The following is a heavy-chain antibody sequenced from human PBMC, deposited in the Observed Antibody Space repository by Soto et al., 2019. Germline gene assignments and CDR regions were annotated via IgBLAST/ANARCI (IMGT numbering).Heavy chain of an antibody. D-gene: IGHD1-26*01. CDR1: GYTFTSYG. Sequence: QVQLLQSGAEEKKPGDSVKVSCQASGYTFTSYGLHWVRQAPGQSLEWMGWINAGTGNTKYSQKMQGRVTISRDTSASTVYMGLSSLGSEDTAVYYCASNPLGATPYVMDVWGQGTTVTVSS. CDR3: ASNPLGATPYVMDV. J-gene: IGHJ6*02. CDR2: INAGTGNT. V-gene: IGHV1-3*05.